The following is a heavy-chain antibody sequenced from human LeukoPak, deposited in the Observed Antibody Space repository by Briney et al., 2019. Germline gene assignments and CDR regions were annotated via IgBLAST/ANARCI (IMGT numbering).Heavy chain of an antibody. CDR2: ISWDGGST. V-gene: IGHV3-43*01. CDR1: GFTFDDYT. Sequence: AGGSLRLSCAASGFTFDDYTMHWVRQAPGKGLEWVSLISWDGGSTYYADSVKGRFTISRDNSKNSLYLQVNSLRTEDTALYYCAKDFDDSSGFDYWGQGTLVTVSS. CDR3: AKDFDDSSGFDY. D-gene: IGHD3-22*01. J-gene: IGHJ4*02.